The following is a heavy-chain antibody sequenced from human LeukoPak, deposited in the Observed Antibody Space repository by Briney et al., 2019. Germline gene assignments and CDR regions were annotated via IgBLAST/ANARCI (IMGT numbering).Heavy chain of an antibody. D-gene: IGHD3-10*01. J-gene: IGHJ3*02. V-gene: IGHV4-61*05. CDR2: IYYSGST. Sequence: PSETLSLTCTVSGGSISSSSYYWGWIRQPPGKGLEWIGYIYYSGSTNYNPSLKSRVTISVDTSKNQFSLKLSSVTAADAAVYYCARGSGGDAFDIWGQGTMVTVSS. CDR3: ARGSGGDAFDI. CDR1: GGSISSSSYY.